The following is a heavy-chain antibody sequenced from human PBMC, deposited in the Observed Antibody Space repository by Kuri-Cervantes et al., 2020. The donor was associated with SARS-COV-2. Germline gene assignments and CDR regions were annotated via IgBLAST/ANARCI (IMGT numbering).Heavy chain of an antibody. CDR1: GGSFSGYY. Sequence: SETLSLSCAVYGGSFSGYYWSWIRQPPGKGLEWIGEINHSGSTNYNPSLKSRVTISVDTSKNQSSLKLSSVTAADTAVYYCARGRSMLPFSARGGVSWFDPWGQGTLVTVSS. CDR3: ARGRSMLPFSARGGVSWFDP. J-gene: IGHJ5*02. V-gene: IGHV4-34*01. CDR2: INHSGST. D-gene: IGHD3-10*02.